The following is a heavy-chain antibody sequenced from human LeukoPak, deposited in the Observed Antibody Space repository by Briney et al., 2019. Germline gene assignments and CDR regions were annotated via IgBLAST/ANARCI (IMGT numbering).Heavy chain of an antibody. D-gene: IGHD2-21*02. Sequence: PGGSLRLSCAASGFTFSSYGMHWVRQAPGKGLEWVAVIWYDGSNKYYADSVKGRFTISRDNSKNTLYLQMNSLRAEDTAVYYCARDFLDCGGDCYSYYYYGMDVWGQGTTVTVSS. J-gene: IGHJ6*02. CDR1: GFTFSSYG. V-gene: IGHV3-33*01. CDR3: ARDFLDCGGDCYSYYYYGMDV. CDR2: IWYDGSNK.